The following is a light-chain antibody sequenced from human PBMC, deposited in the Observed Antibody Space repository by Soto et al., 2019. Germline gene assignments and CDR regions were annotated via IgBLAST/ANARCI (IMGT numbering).Light chain of an antibody. V-gene: IGLV1-40*01. CDR1: SSNIGAGYD. J-gene: IGLJ2*01. CDR3: QSYDNSLSGSWV. Sequence: QAVVTQPPSVSGAPGQRVTISCTGSSSNIGAGYDVHWYQQLPGTAPKPLIYGNSNRPSGVPDRFSGSKSGTSASLAITGLQAEDEADYYCQSYDNSLSGSWVFGGGTKLTVL. CDR2: GNS.